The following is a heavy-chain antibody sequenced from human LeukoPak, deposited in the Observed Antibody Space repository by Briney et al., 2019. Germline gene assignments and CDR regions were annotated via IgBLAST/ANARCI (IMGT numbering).Heavy chain of an antibody. CDR3: ARHRINPHFGVVPLDY. V-gene: IGHV4-4*07. CDR2: IYTSGST. CDR1: GGSISSYY. Sequence: TSETLSLTCTVSGGSISSYYWSWIRQPAGKGLEWIGRIYTSGSTNYNPSLKSRVTMSVDTSKNQFSLKLSSVTAADTAVYYCARHRINPHFGVVPLDYWGQGTLVTVSS. D-gene: IGHD3-3*01. J-gene: IGHJ4*02.